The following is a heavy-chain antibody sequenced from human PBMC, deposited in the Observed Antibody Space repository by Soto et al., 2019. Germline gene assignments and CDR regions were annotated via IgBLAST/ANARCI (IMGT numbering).Heavy chain of an antibody. CDR2: INAGNGNT. CDR1: GYTFTSYA. CDR3: ARDGGSSWYRNWFDP. D-gene: IGHD6-13*01. V-gene: IGHV1-3*01. J-gene: IGHJ5*02. Sequence: QVQLVQSGAEVKKPGASVKVSCKASGYTFTSYAMHWVRQAPGQRLEWMGWINAGNGNTKYSQKFQGRVTITRDTSASTAYMELSSLRSEDTAVYYCARDGGSSWYRNWFDPWGQGTLVTVSS.